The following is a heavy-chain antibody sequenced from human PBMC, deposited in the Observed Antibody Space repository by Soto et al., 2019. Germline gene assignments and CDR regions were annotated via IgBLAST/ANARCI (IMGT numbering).Heavy chain of an antibody. V-gene: IGHV1-69*02. Sequence: QVQLVQSGAEVKKPGFSVKVSCKASGGTFSSYTISWVRQAPGQGFEWMGRLIPILGMANYAQEFQGRVTITADKSTRTAYMELSSLRSEDTAVYYCAILHENWFDPWGQGTLVTVSS. J-gene: IGHJ5*02. CDR3: AILHENWFDP. CDR2: LIPILGMA. CDR1: GGTFSSYT.